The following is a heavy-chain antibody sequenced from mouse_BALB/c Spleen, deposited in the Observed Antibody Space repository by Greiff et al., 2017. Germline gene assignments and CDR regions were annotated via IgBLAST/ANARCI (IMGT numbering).Heavy chain of an antibody. Sequence: EVQGVESGGGLVQPGGSRKLSCAASGFTFSSFGMHWVRQAPEKGLEWVAYISSGSSTIYYADTVKGRFTISRDNPKNTLFLQMTSLRSEDTAMYYCARGNLVYAMDYWGQGTSVTVSS. CDR3: ARGNLVYAMDY. V-gene: IGHV5-17*02. J-gene: IGHJ4*01. CDR2: ISSGSSTI. D-gene: IGHD2-10*02. CDR1: GFTFSSFG.